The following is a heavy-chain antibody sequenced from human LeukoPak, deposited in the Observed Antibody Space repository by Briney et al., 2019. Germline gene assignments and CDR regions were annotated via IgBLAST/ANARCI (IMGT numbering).Heavy chain of an antibody. J-gene: IGHJ4*02. CDR1: GGSISSGDYY. CDR2: IYYSGST. Sequence: PSQTLSLTFTVSGGSISSGDYYWSWIRQPPGKGLEWIGYIYYSGSTYYNPSLKSRVTISVDTSKNQFSLKLSSVTAADTAVYYCARDLGQLEPTFDYWGQGTLVTVSS. V-gene: IGHV4-30-4*01. CDR3: ARDLGQLEPTFDY. D-gene: IGHD6-6*01.